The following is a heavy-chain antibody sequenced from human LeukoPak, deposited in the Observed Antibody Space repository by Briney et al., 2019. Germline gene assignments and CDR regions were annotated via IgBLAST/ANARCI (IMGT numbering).Heavy chain of an antibody. CDR2: IRSKAYGGTT. V-gene: IGHV3-49*04. Sequence: QPGRSLRLSCTASGFTFGDYAMSWVRQAPGKGLEWVGFIRSKAYGGTTEYAASVKGRFTISRDDSKSIAYLQMNSLKTEDTAVYYCTRDPPYYYGSGSYFDYWGQGTLVTVPS. CDR1: GFTFGDYA. D-gene: IGHD3-10*01. CDR3: TRDPPYYYGSGSYFDY. J-gene: IGHJ4*02.